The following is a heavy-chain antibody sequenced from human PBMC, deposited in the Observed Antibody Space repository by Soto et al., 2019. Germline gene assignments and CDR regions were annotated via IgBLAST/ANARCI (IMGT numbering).Heavy chain of an antibody. CDR3: AKDPTGSTPGYFDS. CDR2: IRGSGGST. J-gene: IGHJ4*02. V-gene: IGHV3-23*01. CDR1: GFTFSSYA. D-gene: IGHD2-15*01. Sequence: GGSLRLSCAASGFTFSSYAVSWLRQAPGKGLEWVSAIRGSGGSTYYADSVKGRFTISRDNSKNTLYLQMNSLRAEDTAVYHCAKDPTGSTPGYFDSWGQGTLVTVSS.